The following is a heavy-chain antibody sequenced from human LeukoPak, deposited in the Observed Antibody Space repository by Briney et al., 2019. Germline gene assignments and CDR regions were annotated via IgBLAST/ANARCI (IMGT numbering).Heavy chain of an antibody. Sequence: GGSLRLSCAASGFTFSDHYMDWVRQAPGKGLEWVGRTRNKANSYTTEYAASVKGRFTISRDDSKNSLYLQMNSLRAEDTAVYYCARDLVGGQWYSSGWYDAFDIWGQGTMVTVSS. J-gene: IGHJ3*02. V-gene: IGHV3-72*01. CDR3: ARDLVGGQWYSSGWYDAFDI. CDR2: TRNKANSYTT. CDR1: GFTFSDHY. D-gene: IGHD6-19*01.